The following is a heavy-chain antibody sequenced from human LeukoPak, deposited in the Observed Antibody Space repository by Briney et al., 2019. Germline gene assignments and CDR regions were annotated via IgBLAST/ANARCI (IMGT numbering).Heavy chain of an antibody. CDR2: IYYSGST. Sequence: PSETLSLTCTVSGGSISSYYWSWIRQPPGKGLEWIGCIYYSGSTNYDPSLKSRVTISVDTSKNQFSLKLSSVTAADTAVYYCARDRLRYCSGGSCYELRDYYDMDVWGQGTTVTVSS. CDR1: GGSISSYY. CDR3: ARDRLRYCSGGSCYELRDYYDMDV. J-gene: IGHJ6*02. D-gene: IGHD2-15*01. V-gene: IGHV4-59*01.